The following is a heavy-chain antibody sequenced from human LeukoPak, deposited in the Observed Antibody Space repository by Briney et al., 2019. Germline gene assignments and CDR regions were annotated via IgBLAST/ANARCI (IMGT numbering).Heavy chain of an antibody. D-gene: IGHD3-10*01. J-gene: IGHJ6*03. CDR1: GYTFTGYY. V-gene: IGHV1-2*02. CDR3: ARDSYYGSGRNYYYYYYMDV. CDR2: INPNSGGT. Sequence: GAAVKVSCKASGYTFTGYYMHWVRRAPGEGLEWMGWINPNSGGTKYAQRFQGRVTMTRDTSISTAYMELSRLRSDDTAVYFCARDSYYGSGRNYYYYYYMDVWGNGTTVTVSS.